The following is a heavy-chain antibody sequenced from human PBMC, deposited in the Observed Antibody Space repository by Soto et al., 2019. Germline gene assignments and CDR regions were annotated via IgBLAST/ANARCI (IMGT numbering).Heavy chain of an antibody. J-gene: IGHJ4*02. CDR2: IKSSGST. Sequence: QLQLQESGPGLVRPSETLSLICTVSGGSITRNDHYWGWIRQSPGTGLEWIGDIKSSGSTNYNLSLKSLVSMSVATSKHQFSLKMNSVTAADTAVYYCARLGSSGWYQGSYFDYWGQGTLVTVSS. V-gene: IGHV4-39*01. CDR1: GGSITRNDHY. D-gene: IGHD6-19*01. CDR3: ARLGSSGWYQGSYFDY.